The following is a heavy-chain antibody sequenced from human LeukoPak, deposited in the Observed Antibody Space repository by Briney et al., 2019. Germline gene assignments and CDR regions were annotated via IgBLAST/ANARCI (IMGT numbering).Heavy chain of an antibody. V-gene: IGHV7-4-1*02. CDR3: ARTYSSGSLDY. CDR1: NYTFTSYP. J-gene: IGHJ4*02. CDR2: INTKTGKS. D-gene: IGHD6-19*01. Sequence: ASVKVSCKGSNYTFTSYPINWVRQAPGQGLEWMGSINTKTGKSTYARGFTGRFLFSLDTSVSTAYLQISSLKAEDTAVYYCARTYSSGSLDYWGQGALVTVSS.